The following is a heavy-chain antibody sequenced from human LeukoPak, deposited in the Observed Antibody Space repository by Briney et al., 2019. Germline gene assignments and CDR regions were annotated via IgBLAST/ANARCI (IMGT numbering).Heavy chain of an antibody. CDR3: AIEGDGDDESYFDY. CDR2: IWYDGSNK. Sequence: GGSLRLSCAASGFTFSSYGMHWVRQAPGKGLEWVAVIWYDGSNKYYADSVKGRFTTSRDNSKNTLYLQMNSLRAEDTAVYYCAIEGDGDDESYFDYWGRGTLVTVYS. J-gene: IGHJ4*02. D-gene: IGHD4-17*01. V-gene: IGHV3-33*01. CDR1: GFTFSSYG.